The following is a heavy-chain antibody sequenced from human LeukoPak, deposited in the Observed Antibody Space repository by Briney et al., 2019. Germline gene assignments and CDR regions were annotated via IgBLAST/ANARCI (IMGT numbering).Heavy chain of an antibody. D-gene: IGHD6-13*01. CDR3: ASLYSSSWYLPPNAFDI. J-gene: IGHJ3*02. CDR1: GGSISSSSYY. Sequence: PSETLSLTCTVSGGSISSSSYYWGWIRQPPGKGLEWIGSIYYSGSTYYNPSLKSRVTISVDTSKNQFSLKLSSVTAADTAVYYCASLYSSSWYLPPNAFDIWGQGTMVTVSS. V-gene: IGHV4-39*07. CDR2: IYYSGST.